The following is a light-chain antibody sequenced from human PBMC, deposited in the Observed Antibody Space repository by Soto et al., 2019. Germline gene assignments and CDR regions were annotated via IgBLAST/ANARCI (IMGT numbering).Light chain of an antibody. CDR3: QQYNNWPPEGT. CDR2: GAS. J-gene: IGKJ1*01. CDR1: QSVSSN. Sequence: EIVMTQSPATLSVSPGERATLSCRASQSVSSNLAWYQQKPGQAPRLLIYGASTRGTGIPARFSGSGSGTEFTLTISSLQSEDFAVYYCQQYNNWPPEGTFGQGTKVDIK. V-gene: IGKV3-15*01.